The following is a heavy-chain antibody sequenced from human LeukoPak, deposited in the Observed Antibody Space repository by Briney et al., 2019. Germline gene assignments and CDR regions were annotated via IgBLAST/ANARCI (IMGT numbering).Heavy chain of an antibody. V-gene: IGHV3-66*01. Sequence: HPGGSLRLSCAASGFTVSSNYMSWVRQAPGKGLEWVSVIYSGGSTYYADSVKGRFTISRDNSKNTLYLQMNSLRAEDTAVYYCARDGPPPLTMDKALYYYGMDVWGQGTTVTVSS. CDR1: GFTVSSNY. J-gene: IGHJ6*02. CDR2: IYSGGST. D-gene: IGHD4/OR15-4a*01. CDR3: ARDGPPPLTMDKALYYYGMDV.